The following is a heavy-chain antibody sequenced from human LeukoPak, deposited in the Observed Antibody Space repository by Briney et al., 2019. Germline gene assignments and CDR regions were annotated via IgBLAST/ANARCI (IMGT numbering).Heavy chain of an antibody. J-gene: IGHJ6*02. D-gene: IGHD5-12*01. CDR3: ASPDIVATGGYYGMDI. Sequence: ASVKVSCKASGGTFSSYAISWVRQAPGQGLEWMGRIIPILGIANYAQKFQGRVTITADKSTSTAYMELSSLRSEDAAVYYCASPDIVATGGYYGMDIWGQGTTVTVSS. CDR2: IIPILGIA. CDR1: GGTFSSYA. V-gene: IGHV1-69*04.